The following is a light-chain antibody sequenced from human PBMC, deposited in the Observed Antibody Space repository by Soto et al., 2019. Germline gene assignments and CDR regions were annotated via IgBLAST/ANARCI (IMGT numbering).Light chain of an antibody. J-gene: IGKJ4*01. CDR3: QKYNSAPLLT. CDR1: QGISNY. V-gene: IGKV1-27*01. CDR2: AAS. Sequence: IRMTQSPSSLSASTGDRVTITCRASQGISNYLAWYQQKPGKVPKLLIYAASTLQSGVPSRFSGSGSGTDFTLTISSLQPEDVATYYCQKYNSAPLLTFGGGTKVDI.